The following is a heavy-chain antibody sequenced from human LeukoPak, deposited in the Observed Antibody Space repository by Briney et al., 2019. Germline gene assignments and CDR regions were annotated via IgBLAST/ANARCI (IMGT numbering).Heavy chain of an antibody. J-gene: IGHJ3*02. CDR3: ARDSSSWYDFDAFDI. D-gene: IGHD6-13*01. CDR1: GGSISSSSYY. V-gene: IGHV4-39*07. Sequence: SETLSLTCTVSGGSISSSSYYWGWIRQPPGKGLEWIGSIYYSGSTYYNPSLKSRVTISVDTSKNQFSLKLSSVTAADTAVYYCARDSSSWYDFDAFDIWGQGTMVTVSS. CDR2: IYYSGST.